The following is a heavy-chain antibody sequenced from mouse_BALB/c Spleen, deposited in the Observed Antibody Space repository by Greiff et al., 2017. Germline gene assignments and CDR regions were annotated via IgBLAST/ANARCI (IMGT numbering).Heavy chain of an antibody. Sequence: VQLQESGPGLVQPSQCLSITCTVSGFSLTSYGVHWVRQSPGKGLEWLGVIWSGGSTDYNAAFIYRLSINKDNSKSQVFFKMNSLQADDTAIYYKARMGYDWGDCWEQGTSVTVSS. V-gene: IGHV2-4-1*01. J-gene: IGHJ4*01. D-gene: IGHD2-2*01. CDR3: ARMGYDWGDC. CDR1: GFSLTSYG. CDR2: IWSGGST.